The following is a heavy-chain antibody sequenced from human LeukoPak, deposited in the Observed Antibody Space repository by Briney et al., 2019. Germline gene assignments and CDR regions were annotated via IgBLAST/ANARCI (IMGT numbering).Heavy chain of an antibody. CDR3: AGGFGELFFGAFDI. CDR1: RFSFSDYD. J-gene: IGHJ3*02. Sequence: GGSLRLSCRASRFSFSDYDMHWVRQAPGKGLEWVAVISYDGSRKYYGDSVKGRFTISRDNSKNTLYLQMNSLRAEDTAVYYCAGGFGELFFGAFDIWGQGTMVTVSS. CDR2: ISYDGSRK. D-gene: IGHD3-10*01. V-gene: IGHV3-30*03.